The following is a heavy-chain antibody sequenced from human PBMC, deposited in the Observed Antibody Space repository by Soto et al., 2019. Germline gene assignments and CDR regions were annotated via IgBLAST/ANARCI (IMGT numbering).Heavy chain of an antibody. D-gene: IGHD4-17*01. CDR3: ARDHYGALLYYYYYYVDV. CDR2: IKQDGSEK. CDR1: GFTFSSYW. J-gene: IGHJ6*03. V-gene: IGHV3-7*01. Sequence: PGGSLRLSCAASGFTFSSYWMSWVRQAPGKGLEWVANIKQDGSEKYYVDSVKGRFTISRDNAKNSLYLQMNSLRAEDTAVYYCARDHYGALLYYYYYYVDVWGKGTTVTVSS.